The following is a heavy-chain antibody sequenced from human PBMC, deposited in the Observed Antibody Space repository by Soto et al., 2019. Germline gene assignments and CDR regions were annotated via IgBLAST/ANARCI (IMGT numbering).Heavy chain of an antibody. CDR2: ISYDGKNE. D-gene: IGHD1-26*01. V-gene: IGHV3-30*04. CDR1: GFTFGAYS. CDR3: ARDGYSGRSDGFDI. J-gene: IGHJ3*02. Sequence: QVQLVESGGGVVQPGRSLRLSCAASGFTFGAYSMHWVRQPPGKGLEWVAVISYDGKNERYTDPVKGRFTVSRDNSKSTLYLQMNSLRSEDTAVYYCARDGYSGRSDGFDIWGQGTIVTVSS.